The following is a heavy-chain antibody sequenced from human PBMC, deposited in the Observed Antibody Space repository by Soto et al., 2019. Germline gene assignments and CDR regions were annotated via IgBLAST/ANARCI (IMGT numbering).Heavy chain of an antibody. CDR3: AAGDSSGYYGG. CDR2: ITVGTGNT. Sequence: SVKVSCKASGFTFTSSSAQWVRQARGQRLEWIGWITVGTGNTNYAQKFQERVTITRDMSTSTAYMELSNLRSEDTAVYYCAAGDSSGYYGGWGQGTQVTVSS. CDR1: GFTFTSSS. D-gene: IGHD3-22*01. V-gene: IGHV1-58*01. J-gene: IGHJ4*02.